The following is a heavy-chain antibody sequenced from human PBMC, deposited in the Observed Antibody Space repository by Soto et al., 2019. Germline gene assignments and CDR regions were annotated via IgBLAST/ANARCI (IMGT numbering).Heavy chain of an antibody. D-gene: IGHD6-6*01. J-gene: IGHJ3*02. CDR2: IIPIFGTA. Sequence: GASVKVSCKASGGTFSSYAISWVRQAPGQGLEWMGGIIPIFGTANYAQKFQGRVTITADKSTSTAYMELSSLRSEDTAVYYCATSAYSSSFRGTKDAFDIWGQGTMVTVSS. V-gene: IGHV1-69*06. CDR3: ATSAYSSSFRGTKDAFDI. CDR1: GGTFSSYA.